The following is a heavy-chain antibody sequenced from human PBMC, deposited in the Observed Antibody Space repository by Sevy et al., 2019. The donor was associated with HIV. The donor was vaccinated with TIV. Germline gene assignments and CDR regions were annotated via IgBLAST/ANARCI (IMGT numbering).Heavy chain of an antibody. J-gene: IGHJ4*02. D-gene: IGHD3-16*01. V-gene: IGHV3-30-3*01. CDR1: GITFSTYT. Sequence: GGSLRLSCAVSGITFSTYTMHWIRQSPVKGLEWVAVISFDGSNKYYADSVKGRFTISRDNSRNTLYLQMDSLRAEDTAVDYLLCTVPPYYFDYWGQGTLVTVSS. CDR2: ISFDGSNK. CDR3: LCTVPPYYFDY.